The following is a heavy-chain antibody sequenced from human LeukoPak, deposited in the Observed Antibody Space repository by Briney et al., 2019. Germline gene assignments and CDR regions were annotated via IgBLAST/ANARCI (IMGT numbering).Heavy chain of an antibody. CDR3: ASEYYYDSRTSKETRQD. CDR1: GGTFSSYA. D-gene: IGHD3-22*01. J-gene: IGHJ4*02. V-gene: IGHV1-69*04. CDR2: IIPILGIA. Sequence: GSSVKVSCKASGGTFSSYAISWVRQAPGQGLEWMGRIIPILGIANYAQKFQGRVTMTRDTSTSTVYMELSSLRSEDTAVYYCASEYYYDSRTSKETRQDWGQGTLVTVSS.